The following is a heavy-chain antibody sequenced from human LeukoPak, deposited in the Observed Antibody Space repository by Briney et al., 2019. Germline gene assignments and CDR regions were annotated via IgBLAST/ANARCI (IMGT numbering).Heavy chain of an antibody. D-gene: IGHD1-26*01. Sequence: GESLKISCKGSGYSFTSYWIGWVRQMPGKGLEWMGIIYPGDSDTRYSPSFQGQVTISADKSISTAYLQWSSLKASDTARYYCARIPGPWGLLPSYYYYMDVWGKGTTVTVSS. V-gene: IGHV5-51*01. CDR1: GYSFTSYW. J-gene: IGHJ6*03. CDR3: ARIPGPWGLLPSYYYYMDV. CDR2: IYPGDSDT.